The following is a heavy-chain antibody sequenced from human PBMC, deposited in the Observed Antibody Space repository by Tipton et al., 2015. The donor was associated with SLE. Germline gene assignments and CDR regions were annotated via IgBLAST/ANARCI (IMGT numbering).Heavy chain of an antibody. CDR2: VYYSGST. D-gene: IGHD5-12*01. CDR3: ARHREYSGHDYHYYYAMDV. Sequence: TLSLTCNVSGASITSYFWSWIRQPPGKGLEWIGCVYYSGSTNYNPSLNSRVTISVDRSKSQLSLRLTSATAAETAVYYCARHREYSGHDYHYYYAMDVWGQGTTVSVSS. CDR1: GASITSYF. V-gene: IGHV4-59*08. J-gene: IGHJ6*02.